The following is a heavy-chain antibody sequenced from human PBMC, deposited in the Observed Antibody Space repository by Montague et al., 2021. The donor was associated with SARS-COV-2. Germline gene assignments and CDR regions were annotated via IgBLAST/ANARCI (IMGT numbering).Heavy chain of an antibody. J-gene: IGHJ5*02. CDR1: GGSISSSSYY. Sequence: SETLSLTCTVSGGSISSSSYYWGWIRQPPGKGLEWTGSIYYSGSTYYNPSLKSPVTISVDTSKNQFSLKLSSVTAADTAVYYCARQEPIVVVVADARGWFDPWGQGTLVTVSS. CDR3: ARQEPIVVVVADARGWFDP. D-gene: IGHD2-15*01. CDR2: IYYSGST. V-gene: IGHV4-39*01.